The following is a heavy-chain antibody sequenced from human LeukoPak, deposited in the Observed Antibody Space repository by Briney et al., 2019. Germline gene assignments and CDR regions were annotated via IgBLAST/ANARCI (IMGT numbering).Heavy chain of an antibody. D-gene: IGHD6-13*01. CDR3: ARVGVAAAGTDGAFDI. Sequence: ASVKVSCKASGYTFTTYYIHWVRQAPGQGLEWMGIINPSGGSTSYAQKFQGRLTMTRDTSTSTVYMELSSLRSEDTAVYYCARVGVAAAGTDGAFDIWGQGTMVTVSS. V-gene: IGHV1-46*01. J-gene: IGHJ3*02. CDR1: GYTFTTYY. CDR2: INPSGGST.